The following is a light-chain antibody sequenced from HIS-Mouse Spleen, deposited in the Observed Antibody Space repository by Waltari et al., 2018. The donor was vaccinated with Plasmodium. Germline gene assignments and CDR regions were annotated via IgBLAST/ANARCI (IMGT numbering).Light chain of an antibody. CDR1: SRSVGGYHY. CDR2: DVS. J-gene: IGLJ3*02. Sequence: QSALTQPRSVSGSPGQSVTISCNGHSRSVGGYHYVPWYKQHPGKAPKLMIYDVSKRPSGVPDRFSGSKSGNTASLTISGLQAEDEADYYCCSYAGSYTWVFGGGTKLTVL. CDR3: CSYAGSYTWV. V-gene: IGLV2-11*01.